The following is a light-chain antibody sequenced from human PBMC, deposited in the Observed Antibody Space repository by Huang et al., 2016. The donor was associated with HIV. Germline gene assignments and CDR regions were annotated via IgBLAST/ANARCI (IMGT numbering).Light chain of an antibody. Sequence: DIQMTQSPSSLSASVGDRISITCRASQTISTFLNWYQQKPGKAHKLLIYAASNLQSGVSSRFSGTGSGTLFTLTVTGLLPDDFATYFCQQTSSVPLTFGGGTKVEMK. CDR1: QTISTF. V-gene: IGKV1-39*01. CDR3: QQTSSVPLT. CDR2: AAS. J-gene: IGKJ4*01.